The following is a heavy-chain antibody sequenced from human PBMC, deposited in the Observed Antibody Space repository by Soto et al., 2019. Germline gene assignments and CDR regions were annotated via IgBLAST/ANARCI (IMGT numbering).Heavy chain of an antibody. D-gene: IGHD3-22*01. CDR2: ITSSGRTT. Sequence: PGGSLRLSCAASGFTFSDYYMNWIRQAPGKGLEWVSYITSSGRTTYYADSVKGRFTISRDNAKNSLYLQMDSLRADDTAVYYCAGIYDSSGYGFDYWGQGTLVTVSS. J-gene: IGHJ4*02. CDR3: AGIYDSSGYGFDY. CDR1: GFTFSDYY. V-gene: IGHV3-11*01.